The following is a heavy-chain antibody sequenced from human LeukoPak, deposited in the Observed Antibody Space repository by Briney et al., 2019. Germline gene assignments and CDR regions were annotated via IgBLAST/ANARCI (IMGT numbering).Heavy chain of an antibody. CDR2: IYHSGST. D-gene: IGHD1-26*01. Sequence: SETLSLTCAVSGGSISSSNWRSWVRQPPGKGLEWIGEIYHSGSTNYNPSLKSRVTISVDKSKNQFSLKLSSVTAADTAVYYCARDAYLKWEKRNWFDPWGQGTLVTVSS. V-gene: IGHV4-4*02. J-gene: IGHJ5*02. CDR1: GGSISSSNW. CDR3: ARDAYLKWEKRNWFDP.